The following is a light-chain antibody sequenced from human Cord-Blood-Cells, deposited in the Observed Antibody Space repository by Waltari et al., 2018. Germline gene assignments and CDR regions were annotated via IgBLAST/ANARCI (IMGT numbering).Light chain of an antibody. CDR2: RNN. V-gene: IGLV1-47*01. J-gene: IGLJ2*01. CDR3: AAWDDSLSVV. Sequence: QSVLTQPPSASGTPGQRVTISCSGSSSNIGSNYVYWYQQLPGMAPKLLIYRNNQGPSGVPDRFSGSKSGTSASLAISGLRSEDEADYYCAAWDDSLSVVFGGGTRLTVL. CDR1: SSNIGSNY.